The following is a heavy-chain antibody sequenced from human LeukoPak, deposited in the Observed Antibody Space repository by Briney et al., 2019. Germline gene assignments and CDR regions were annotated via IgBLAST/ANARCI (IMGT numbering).Heavy chain of an antibody. V-gene: IGHV1-69*13. CDR2: IIPIFGTA. CDR1: GGTFSSYA. Sequence: ASVKVSCKASGGTFSSYAISWVRQAPGQGLEWMGGIIPIFGTANYAQKFQGRVTITADESTSTAYMELSSLRSEDTSVDYCARDRTDNYYNSSGYYYEDGYWGQGTLVTVSS. CDR3: ARDRTDNYYNSSGYYYEDGY. D-gene: IGHD3-22*01. J-gene: IGHJ4*02.